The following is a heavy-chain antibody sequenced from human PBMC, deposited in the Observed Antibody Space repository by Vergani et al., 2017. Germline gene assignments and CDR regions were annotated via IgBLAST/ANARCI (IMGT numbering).Heavy chain of an antibody. D-gene: IGHD2/OR15-2a*01. CDR1: GFTFSSYA. Sequence: EVQLLESGGGLVQPGGSLRLSCTASGFTFSSYAMSWVRQAPGKGLEWVSAISGSGGSTYYADSVKGRFTISRDNAKNSLYLQMNSLRAEDTAVYYCARLIYMDVWGKGTTVTVSS. V-gene: IGHV3-23*01. J-gene: IGHJ6*03. CDR3: ARLIYMDV. CDR2: ISGSGGST.